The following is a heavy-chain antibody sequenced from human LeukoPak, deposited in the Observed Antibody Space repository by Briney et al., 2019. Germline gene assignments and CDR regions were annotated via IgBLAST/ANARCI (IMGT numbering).Heavy chain of an antibody. D-gene: IGHD6-13*01. CDR3: ARVSSSWYRVLDY. V-gene: IGHV4-59*01. CDR1: GGSISSYY. J-gene: IGHJ4*02. Sequence: KPSETLSLTCTVSGGSISSYYWSWIRQPPGKGLEWIGYIYYSGSTNYNPSLKSRVTISVDTSKNQFSLKPSSVTAADTAVYYCARVSSSWYRVLDYWGQGTLVTVSS. CDR2: IYYSGST.